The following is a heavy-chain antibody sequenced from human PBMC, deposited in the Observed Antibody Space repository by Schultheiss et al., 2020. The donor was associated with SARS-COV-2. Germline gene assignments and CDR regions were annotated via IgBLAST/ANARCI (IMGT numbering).Heavy chain of an antibody. CDR3: ARVYGDYDAYYFDY. CDR1: GGSISHYY. Sequence: SQTLSLTCTVSGGSISHYYWSWIRQPPGKGLEWIGYIYYSGSTNYNPSLKSRVTISVDTSKNQFSLKLSSVTAADTAVYYCARVYGDYDAYYFDYWGQGTLVTVSS. CDR2: IYYSGST. D-gene: IGHD4-17*01. V-gene: IGHV4-59*01. J-gene: IGHJ4*02.